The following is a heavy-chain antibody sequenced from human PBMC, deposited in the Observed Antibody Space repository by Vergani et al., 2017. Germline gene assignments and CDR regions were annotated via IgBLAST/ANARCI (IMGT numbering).Heavy chain of an antibody. D-gene: IGHD3-22*01. Sequence: EVQLVESGEGLVQPGGSLRLSCAASGFTFSDYWMSWVRQAPGKGLEWVANIKEDGREKYYVDSVKGRFTISRDNAKNSLYLQMNSVRAEDTAVYYCLRRPRDYHNSSFYFDFFDSWGQGTLVTISS. CDR1: GFTFSDYW. CDR2: IKEDGREK. J-gene: IGHJ4*02. CDR3: LRRPRDYHNSSFYFDFFDS. V-gene: IGHV3-7*01.